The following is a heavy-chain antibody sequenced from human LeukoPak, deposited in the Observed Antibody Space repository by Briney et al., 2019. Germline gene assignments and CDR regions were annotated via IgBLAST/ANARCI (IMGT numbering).Heavy chain of an antibody. V-gene: IGHV4-61*02. CDR3: ARGPYSYDSSGAFDI. CDR2: ISSSGST. Sequence: SETLSLTCTVSGGSISSSSYYWGWIRQPAGKGLEWIGRISSSGSTNYNPSLKSRVTISVDTSKNQFSLKLSSVTAADTAVYFCARGPYSYDSSGAFDIWGQGTMVTASS. D-gene: IGHD3-22*01. J-gene: IGHJ3*02. CDR1: GGSISSSSYY.